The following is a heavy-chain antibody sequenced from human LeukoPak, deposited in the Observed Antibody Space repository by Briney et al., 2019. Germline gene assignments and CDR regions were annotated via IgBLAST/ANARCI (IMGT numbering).Heavy chain of an antibody. Sequence: GGSLRLSCAASGFTVSSNYMGWVRQAPGKGLEWVSVIYSGGTTFYAESVKGRFTISRDNSKNTLYLQMNSLRPEDTAVYYCSKVARLGWELLSYYFDFWGQGTLVTVSS. V-gene: IGHV3-66*02. D-gene: IGHD1-26*01. J-gene: IGHJ4*02. CDR2: IYSGGTT. CDR1: GFTVSSNY. CDR3: SKVARLGWELLSYYFDF.